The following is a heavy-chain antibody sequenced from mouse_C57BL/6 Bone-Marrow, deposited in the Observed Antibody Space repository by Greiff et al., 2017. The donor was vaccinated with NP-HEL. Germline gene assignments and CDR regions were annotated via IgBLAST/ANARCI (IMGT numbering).Heavy chain of an antibody. CDR1: GYAFSSSW. V-gene: IGHV1-82*01. J-gene: IGHJ4*01. CDR3: ARRGIDAVVDAMDY. Sequence: VQLQQSGPELVKPGASVKISCKASGYAFSSSWMNWVKQRPGKGLEWIGRIYPGDGDTNYNGKFKGKATLTADKSSSTAYMQLSSLTSEDSAVYFCARRGIDAVVDAMDYWGQGTSVTVSS. CDR2: IYPGDGDT. D-gene: IGHD1-1*01.